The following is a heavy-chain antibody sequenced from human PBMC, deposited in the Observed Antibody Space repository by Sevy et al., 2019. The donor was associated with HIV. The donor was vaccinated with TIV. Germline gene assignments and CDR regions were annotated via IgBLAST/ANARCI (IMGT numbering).Heavy chain of an antibody. V-gene: IGHV1-69*06. J-gene: IGHJ1*01. CDR1: GGTFSSYA. Sequence: ASVKVSCKASGGTFSSYAISWVRQAPGQGLEWMGGIIPICGTANYAQKFQGRDTITADKSTSTAYMELSSLSSEDTAVYYCARARSSSGMVDAYYFQHWGQGTLVTVSS. CDR3: ARARSSSGMVDAYYFQH. CDR2: IIPICGTA. D-gene: IGHD3-22*01.